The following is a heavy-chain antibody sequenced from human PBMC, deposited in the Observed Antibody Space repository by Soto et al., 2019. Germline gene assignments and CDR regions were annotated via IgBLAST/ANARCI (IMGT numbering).Heavy chain of an antibody. CDR1: GFTFSNYW. CDR2: IKSDGSTT. J-gene: IGHJ5*02. Sequence: GGSLRLSCAASGFTFSNYWMHWVRQAPGKALVWVSRIKSDGSTTSYADSVKGRFTISRDNAKNTLYLQMNSLRVEDTAVYYCARETFDPWGQGSLVTVSS. CDR3: ARETFDP. V-gene: IGHV3-74*01.